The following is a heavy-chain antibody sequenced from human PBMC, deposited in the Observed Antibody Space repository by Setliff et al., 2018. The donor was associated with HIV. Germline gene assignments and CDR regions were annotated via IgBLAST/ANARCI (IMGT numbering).Heavy chain of an antibody. V-gene: IGHV1-46*01. CDR1: GYTFTSDY. CDR3: ARLPYSSGWYLDY. D-gene: IGHD6-19*01. J-gene: IGHJ4*02. Sequence: ASVKVSCKASGYTFTSDYIHWVRQAPGQGLEWMGIINPAGNPTSYAQKFQGRLTMTRDTSTNTVYMELSSLSSVTAADTAVYYCARLPYSSGWYLDYWGQGTLVTVSS. CDR2: INPAGNPT.